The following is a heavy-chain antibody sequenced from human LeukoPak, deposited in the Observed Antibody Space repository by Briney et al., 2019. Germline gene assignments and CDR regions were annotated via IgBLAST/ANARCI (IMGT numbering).Heavy chain of an antibody. J-gene: IGHJ4*02. V-gene: IGHV1-46*01. Sequence: ASVKVSCKASGYIFTSYNIYWVRQAPGQGLEWMGIINPSGGSTNYAQKLQGRVTMTRDTSISTAYMELSRLRSDDTAVYYCAKVIEGAVAFHYWGQGTLVTVSS. CDR2: INPSGGST. D-gene: IGHD6-19*01. CDR3: AKVIEGAVAFHY. CDR1: GYIFTSYN.